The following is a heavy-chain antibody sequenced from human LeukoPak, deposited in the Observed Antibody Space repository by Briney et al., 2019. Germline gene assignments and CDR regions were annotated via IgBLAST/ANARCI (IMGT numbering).Heavy chain of an antibody. CDR3: ARLRSGSYYTNLAWFDP. CDR1: GYTFTGYY. V-gene: IGHV1-2*02. CDR2: INPNSGGT. D-gene: IGHD1-26*01. J-gene: IGHJ5*02. Sequence: GASVKVSCKASGYTFTGYYMHWVRQAPGQGLEWMGWINPNSGGTNYAQKFQGRVTMTRDTSISTAYMELSRLRSDDTAVYYCARLRSGSYYTNLAWFDPWGQGTLVTVSS.